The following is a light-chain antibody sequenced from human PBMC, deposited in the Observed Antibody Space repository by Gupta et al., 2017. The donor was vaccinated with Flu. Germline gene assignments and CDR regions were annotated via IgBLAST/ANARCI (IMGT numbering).Light chain of an antibody. Sequence: RVFISCSGSSSNIGSNTVNWYQQVAGAAPKLLIYSDNQRPSGVPDRFSGSRSGTSASLAISGLQSEDDADYYCAAWHDSRIGYVFGTGTKLTVL. CDR2: SDN. V-gene: IGLV1-44*01. CDR3: AAWHDSRIGYV. J-gene: IGLJ1*01. CDR1: SSNIGSNT.